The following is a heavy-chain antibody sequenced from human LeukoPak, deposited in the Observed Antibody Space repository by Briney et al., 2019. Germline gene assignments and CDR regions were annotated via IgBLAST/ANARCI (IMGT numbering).Heavy chain of an antibody. CDR3: ARDRAIVVAQTQYYYYGMDV. Sequence: SETLSLTCTVSGGSISSGGYYWSWIRQHPGKGLEWIGYIYYSGSTYYNPSLKSRVTISVDTSKNQFSLKLSSVTAADTAVYYCARDRAIVVAQTQYYYYGMDVWGQGTTVTVSS. CDR2: IYYSGST. J-gene: IGHJ6*02. V-gene: IGHV4-31*03. CDR1: GGSISSGGYY. D-gene: IGHD2-2*01.